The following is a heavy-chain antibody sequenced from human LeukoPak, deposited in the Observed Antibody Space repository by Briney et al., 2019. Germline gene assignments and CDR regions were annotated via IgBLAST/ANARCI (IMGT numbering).Heavy chain of an antibody. CDR1: GYTFTSYG. D-gene: IGHD3-3*01. J-gene: IGHJ4*02. CDR3: ARVPNYAFWSGYYIDY. V-gene: IGHV1-18*01. CDR2: ISAYNGNT. Sequence: ASVKVSCKASGYTFTSYGISWVRQAPGQGLEWMGWISAYNGNTNYAQKLQGRVTMTTDISTSTAYMELRSLRSDDTAVYYCARVPNYAFWSGYYIDYWGQGTLVTVSS.